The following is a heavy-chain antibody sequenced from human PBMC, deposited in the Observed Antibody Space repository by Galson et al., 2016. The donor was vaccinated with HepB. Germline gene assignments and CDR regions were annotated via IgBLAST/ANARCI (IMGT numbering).Heavy chain of an antibody. D-gene: IGHD3-16*01. CDR2: IYHSGST. CDR1: GGSISSGGYS. CDR3: ARDSPAWGVDV. V-gene: IGHV4-30-2*01. Sequence: QLQLQESGSGLVKPSQTLSLTCAVSGGSISSGGYSWSWIRQPPGKGLEWIGYIYHSGSTYYNPSLKSRVTISLDKSSNTFSLKLTSVTAADTAVYFCARDSPAWGVDVWGPGTLVTVSS. J-gene: IGHJ4*02.